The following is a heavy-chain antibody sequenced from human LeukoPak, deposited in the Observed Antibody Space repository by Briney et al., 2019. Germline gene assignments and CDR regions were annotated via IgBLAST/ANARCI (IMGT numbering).Heavy chain of an antibody. CDR1: GGSISNW. D-gene: IGHD2-2*01. V-gene: IGHV4-4*02. CDR2: QSGRT. J-gene: IGHJ4*02. CDR3: AGVEPATKWGVDY. Sequence: SETLSLTCAVSGGSISNWWSWVRQPPGKGLECQSGRTNYNPSLKSRVFISVDNSQNQFSLKLNSVTAADTAVYYCAGVEPATKWGVDYWGQGILVTVSS.